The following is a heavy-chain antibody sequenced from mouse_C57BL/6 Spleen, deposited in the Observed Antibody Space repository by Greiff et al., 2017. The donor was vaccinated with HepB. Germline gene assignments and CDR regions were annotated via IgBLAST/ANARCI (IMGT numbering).Heavy chain of an antibody. D-gene: IGHD2-3*01. V-gene: IGHV1-50*01. CDR1: GYTFPSYW. J-gene: IGHJ3*01. CDR3: ARKTLYDGSYEFAY. CDR2: IDPSDSYT. Sequence: VQLQQPGAELVKPGASVKLSCKTSGYTFPSYWMQWVKQRPGQGLEWIGEIDPSDSYTNYNQKFRGKATLDGDTSSSTAYMQLSSLTSEDSAVYYCARKTLYDGSYEFAYWGPGSLATVSA.